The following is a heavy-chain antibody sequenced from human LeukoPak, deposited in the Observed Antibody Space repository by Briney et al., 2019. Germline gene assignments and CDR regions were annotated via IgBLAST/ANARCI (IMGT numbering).Heavy chain of an antibody. Sequence: GGSLRLSCAASGFTFSSYGMTWVRQAPGKGLEWVPYISSSSSTIYYADSVKGRFTISRDNAKNSLYLQMNSLRAEDTAVYYCARDEGSSGYYIFDYWGQGTLVTVSS. J-gene: IGHJ4*02. V-gene: IGHV3-48*01. CDR3: ARDEGSSGYYIFDY. D-gene: IGHD3-22*01. CDR1: GFTFSSYG. CDR2: ISSSSSTI.